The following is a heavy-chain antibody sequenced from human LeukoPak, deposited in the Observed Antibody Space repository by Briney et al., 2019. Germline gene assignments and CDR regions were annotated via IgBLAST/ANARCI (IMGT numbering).Heavy chain of an antibody. CDR3: AKDRFEIHNFDY. J-gene: IGHJ4*02. D-gene: IGHD5-18*01. Sequence: GALRLSCAASGFTFSSYAMSGVRQPPGKGLEWVSAISGSGGSTYYADSVKGRFTISRDNSKNTLYLQMNSLRAEDTAVYYCAKDRFEIHNFDYWGQGTLVTVSS. CDR2: ISGSGGST. V-gene: IGHV3-23*01. CDR1: GFTFSSYA.